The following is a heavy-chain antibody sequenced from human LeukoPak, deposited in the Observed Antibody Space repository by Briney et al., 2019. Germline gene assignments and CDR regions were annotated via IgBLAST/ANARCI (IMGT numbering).Heavy chain of an antibody. D-gene: IGHD3-16*02. V-gene: IGHV6-1*01. CDR3: ARDRYDYIWGSYRRSGAFDI. Sequence: SQTLSLTCAISGDSVSSNSAAWHWIRQSPSRGLEWLGRTYYRSTWYNDYAVSVKSRITINPDTSKNQFSLQLNSVTPEDTAVYYCARDRYDYIWGSYRRSGAFDIWGQGTMVTVSS. CDR2: TYYRSTWYN. J-gene: IGHJ3*02. CDR1: GDSVSSNSAA.